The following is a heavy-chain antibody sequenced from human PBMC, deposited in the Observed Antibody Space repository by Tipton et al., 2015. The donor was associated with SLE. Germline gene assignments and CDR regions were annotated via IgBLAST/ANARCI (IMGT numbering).Heavy chain of an antibody. CDR3: AREVYSGSYYYYYGMDV. CDR2: ISTYNGNT. Sequence: QVQLVQSGAEVKKPGASVKVSCKASGYTFTSYGISWVRQAPGQGLEGMGWISTYNGNTHYAQNLQGRVTMTTYTSTSTAYMELRSLRSEDTAVYYCAREVYSGSYYYYYGMDVWGHGTTVTISS. J-gene: IGHJ6*02. D-gene: IGHD3-10*01. CDR1: GYTFTSYG. V-gene: IGHV1-18*01.